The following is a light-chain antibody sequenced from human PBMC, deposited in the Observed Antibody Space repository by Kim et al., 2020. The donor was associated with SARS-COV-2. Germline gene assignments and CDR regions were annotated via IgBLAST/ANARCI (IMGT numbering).Light chain of an antibody. CDR3: SSWDSSLNSYV. Sequence: RRTATLPCTGDTSNCANKGAAGLHQHHGRPPKLLSYRNDNRPSWISERFSASRSGNTASLTITGLQPEDEADYYCSSWDSSLNSYVFGTGTKVTVL. J-gene: IGLJ1*01. V-gene: IGLV10-54*04. CDR1: TSNCANKG. CDR2: RND.